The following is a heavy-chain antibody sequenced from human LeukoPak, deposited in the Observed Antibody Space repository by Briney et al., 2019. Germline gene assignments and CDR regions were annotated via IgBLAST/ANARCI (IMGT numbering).Heavy chain of an antibody. D-gene: IGHD1-26*01. Sequence: GGSLRLSCAASGFTFSNAWMNWVRQAPGKGLEWVGLIKSKSEGATSDYAAPVKGRFTISRDDSKNTLYLQTNSLKAEDTAVYYCARQGATSGFYAMDAWGQGTTVTVSS. CDR2: IKSKSEGATS. CDR3: ARQGATSGFYAMDA. CDR1: GFTFSNAW. J-gene: IGHJ6*02. V-gene: IGHV3-15*01.